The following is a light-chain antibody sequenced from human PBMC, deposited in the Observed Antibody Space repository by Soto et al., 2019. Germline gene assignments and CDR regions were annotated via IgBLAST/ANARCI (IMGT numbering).Light chain of an antibody. CDR1: SSDVGSYNL. J-gene: IGLJ2*01. CDR2: EGS. CDR3: CSYAGSSTLV. V-gene: IGLV2-23*01. Sequence: QSALTQPASVSGSPGQSITISCTGTSSDVGSYNLVSWYQQHPGKAPKLMIYEGSKRPSGVSNRFSGSKSGNTASLTISGLQAEDEADYYCCSYAGSSTLVFGGGTTLTAL.